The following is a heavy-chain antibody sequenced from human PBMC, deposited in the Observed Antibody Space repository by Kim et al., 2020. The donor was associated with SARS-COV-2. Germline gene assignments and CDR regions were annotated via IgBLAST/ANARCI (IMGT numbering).Heavy chain of an antibody. V-gene: IGHV4-59*13. CDR3: ARAQLGIFLWFDYIDACDI. CDR2: IYYSGST. CDR1: GGSISSYY. D-gene: IGHD3-10*01. Sequence: SETLSLTCTASGGSISSYYWSWIRQPPGKGLEWIGYIYYSGSTNYNPSLKSRVTISVDTSKNQFSLKLSSVTAADTAVYYCARAQLGIFLWFDYIDACDIWGRGTVVPVS. J-gene: IGHJ3*02.